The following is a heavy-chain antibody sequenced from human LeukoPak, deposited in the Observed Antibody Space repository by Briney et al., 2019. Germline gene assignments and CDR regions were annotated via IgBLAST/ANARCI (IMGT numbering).Heavy chain of an antibody. CDR3: AKDGDYDILSGSTPFDY. CDR1: GFTFSSYA. D-gene: IGHD3-9*01. J-gene: IGHJ4*02. CDR2: ISGSGGST. Sequence: GGSLRLFYAPSGFTFSSYAMRWVRQAPGKGLKWVSSISGSGGSTYYADSVKGRFTISRDNSKNTLYLQMNSLRAEDTAVYYCAKDGDYDILSGSTPFDYWGQGTLVTVSS. V-gene: IGHV3-23*01.